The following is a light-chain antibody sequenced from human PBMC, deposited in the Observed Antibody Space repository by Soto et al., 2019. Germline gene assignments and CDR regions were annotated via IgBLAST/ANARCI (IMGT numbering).Light chain of an antibody. Sequence: IQMTQTQSSVSASVGDRVTITCRASQGISSYLAWYQQKPGKAPKLLIYAASTLQSGVPSRFSGSGSGTDFTLTISCLQSEDFATYYCQQYYSYPTFGQGRRLEI. CDR2: AAS. V-gene: IGKV1-8*01. CDR1: QGISSY. J-gene: IGKJ5*01. CDR3: QQYYSYPT.